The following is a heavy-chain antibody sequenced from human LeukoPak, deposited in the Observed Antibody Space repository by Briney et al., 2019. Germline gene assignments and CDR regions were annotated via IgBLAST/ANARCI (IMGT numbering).Heavy chain of an antibody. J-gene: IGHJ4*02. CDR3: ARGGTYYDILTGYYKTYYFDY. V-gene: IGHV4-38-2*02. Sequence: SETLSLTCTVSGYSISSGYYWGWIRQPPGKGLEWIGSIYHSGSTYYNPSLKSRVTISVDTSKNQFSLKLSSVTAADTAVYYSARGGTYYDILTGYYKTYYFDYWGQGTLVIVSS. CDR1: GYSISSGYY. CDR2: IYHSGST. D-gene: IGHD3-9*01.